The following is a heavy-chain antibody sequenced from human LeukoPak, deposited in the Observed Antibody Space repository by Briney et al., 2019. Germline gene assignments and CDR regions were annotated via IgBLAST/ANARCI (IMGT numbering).Heavy chain of an antibody. CDR2: IIPIFGTA. J-gene: IGHJ4*02. CDR1: GGTFSSYA. D-gene: IGHD7-27*01. V-gene: IGHV1-69*05. CDR3: ARLGTGGTDY. Sequence: GGSVKVSCKASGGTFSSYAISGVRQAPGEGVECMGGIIPIFGTANYAQKFQGRVTITTDESTSTAYMELSSLRSADTAVYYCARLGTGGTDYWGQGTLVTVSS.